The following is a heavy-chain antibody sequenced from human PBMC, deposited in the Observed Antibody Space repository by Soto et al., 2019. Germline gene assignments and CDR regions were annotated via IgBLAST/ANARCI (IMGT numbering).Heavy chain of an antibody. CDR1: GGSISSSSYY. J-gene: IGHJ6*02. Sequence: SETLSLTCTVSGGSISSSSYYWGWIRQPPGKGLEWIGSIYYSGSTYYNPSLKSRVTISVDTSKNQFSLKLSSVTAADTAVYYCASLPVDTAMVSYYYYGMDVWGQGTTVTVS. CDR3: ASLPVDTAMVSYYYYGMDV. D-gene: IGHD5-18*01. V-gene: IGHV4-39*01. CDR2: IYYSGST.